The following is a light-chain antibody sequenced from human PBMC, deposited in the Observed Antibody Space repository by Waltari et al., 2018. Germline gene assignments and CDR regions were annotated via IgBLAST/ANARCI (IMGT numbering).Light chain of an antibody. CDR3: SSYAGSGTVV. Sequence: QSALTQPPSASGSPGQSVAISCTGTSSDIGRYTLVSWYQQDPGKAPKLIGYDVTKRPSGVPDRFSGSKSGNTASLIVSGLQAGDEADYYCSSYAGSGTVVFGGGTKLTVL. CDR2: DVT. V-gene: IGLV2-8*01. J-gene: IGLJ2*01. CDR1: SSDIGRYTL.